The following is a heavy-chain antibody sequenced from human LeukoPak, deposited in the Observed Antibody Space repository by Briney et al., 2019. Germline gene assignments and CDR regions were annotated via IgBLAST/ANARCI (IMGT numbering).Heavy chain of an antibody. D-gene: IGHD2-15*01. Sequence: GGSLRLSCAASAFTVSSYWMSWVRHAPGKGLEWVANIKQDGSEKYYVDSVKGRFTTSRDNAKNSLYLKVDSLRAEDTAVYYCARDRCSKRGDYFVYWGQGTLVTVSS. CDR2: IKQDGSEK. V-gene: IGHV3-7*03. CDR1: AFTVSSYW. J-gene: IGHJ4*02. CDR3: ARDRCSKRGDYFVY.